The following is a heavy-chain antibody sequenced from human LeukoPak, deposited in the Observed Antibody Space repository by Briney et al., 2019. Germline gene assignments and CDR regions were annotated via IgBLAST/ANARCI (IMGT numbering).Heavy chain of an antibody. J-gene: IGHJ4*02. CDR3: IREIPSCGGDCLGY. D-gene: IGHD2-21*01. CDR1: GFTFSNSW. V-gene: IGHV3-74*01. CDR2: NNADGSNT. Sequence: GGSLRLSCAASGFTFSNSWMHWVRQAPGKGLVWVSRNNADGSNTNYADSVKGRFTVSRDNAKNILYLQMNSLRAEDTAVYYCIREIPSCGGDCLGYWGQGTLVTVSS.